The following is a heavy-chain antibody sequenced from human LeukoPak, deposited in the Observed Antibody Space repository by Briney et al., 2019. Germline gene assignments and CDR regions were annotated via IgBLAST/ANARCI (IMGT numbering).Heavy chain of an antibody. CDR2: ISSSGTFI. D-gene: IGHD2-2*01. J-gene: IGHJ4*02. Sequence: GGSLRLSCAASGFTFSTSSMNWVRQAPGKGLDWVSYISSSGTFIYYADSVKGRFTVSRDNAKNLLFLQMDSLRVEDTAVYYCARDPGVPAAPLDYWGLGTLVTVSS. V-gene: IGHV3-21*01. CDR3: ARDPGVPAAPLDY. CDR1: GFTFSTSS.